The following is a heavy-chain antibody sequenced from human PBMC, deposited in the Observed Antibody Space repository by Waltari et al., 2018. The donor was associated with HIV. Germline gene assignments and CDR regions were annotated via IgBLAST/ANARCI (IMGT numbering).Heavy chain of an antibody. CDR2: IYPGDSDT. J-gene: IGHJ4*02. V-gene: IGHV5-51*03. D-gene: IGHD2-8*01. Sequence: EVQLVLSGAEVQKPGESLTLSCEGSGYTFATYWIGWVGQMPGKGLEWMGIIYPGDSDTRYSPSFQGQVTISADKSIRTAYLQWSSLKASDTAMYYCTKGMYANQDYFDNWGQGTLVTVSS. CDR1: GYTFATYW. CDR3: TKGMYANQDYFDN.